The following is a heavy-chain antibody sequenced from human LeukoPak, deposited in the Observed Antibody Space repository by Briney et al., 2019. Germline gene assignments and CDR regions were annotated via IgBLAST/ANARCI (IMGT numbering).Heavy chain of an antibody. D-gene: IGHD6-13*01. CDR2: IWYDGSNK. J-gene: IGHJ6*02. CDR1: GFTFSSYG. Sequence: GGSLRLSCAASGFTFSSYGMHWVRQAPGKGLEWVAVIWYDGSNKYYADSVKGRFTISRDNSKNTLYLQMNSLRAEDTAVYYCARELMGIAAAGTVYYYGMDVWGQGTTVTVTS. V-gene: IGHV3-33*01. CDR3: ARELMGIAAAGTVYYYGMDV.